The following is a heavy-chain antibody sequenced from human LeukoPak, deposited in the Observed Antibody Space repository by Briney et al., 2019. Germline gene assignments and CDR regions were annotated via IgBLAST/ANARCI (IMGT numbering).Heavy chain of an antibody. CDR1: GFTFD. D-gene: IGHD2-2*01. CDR2: ISAGGNNT. Sequence: GGSLRLSCAASGFTFDMGWVRQAPGKGLEWVSVISAGGNNTFYADSVRGRFTISRDNSRNAVDLQMNSLKAEDTAVYYCGKRSTSLRGRGNYWGQGALVTVSS. CDR3: GKRSTSLRGRGNY. V-gene: IGHV3-23*01. J-gene: IGHJ4*02.